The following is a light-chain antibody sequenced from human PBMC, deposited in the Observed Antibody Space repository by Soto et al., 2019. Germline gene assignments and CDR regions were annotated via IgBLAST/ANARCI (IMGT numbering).Light chain of an antibody. CDR2: DVN. J-gene: IGLJ2*01. V-gene: IGLV2-14*03. CDR3: TSWTTSTTMI. CDR1: SSDIGAYNF. Sequence: QAVVTQPASVYGSPGQSITISCTGTSSDIGAYNFVSWYQQHPGKAPKLMLYDVNIRPSGVSNRFSGSKSGNTASLTISGLQAEDEADYYCTSWTTSTTMIFGGGTKVTVL.